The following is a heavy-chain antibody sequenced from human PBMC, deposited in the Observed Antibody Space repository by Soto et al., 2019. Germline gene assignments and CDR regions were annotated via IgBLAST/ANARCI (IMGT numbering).Heavy chain of an antibody. V-gene: IGHV5-51*01. Sequence: GESLKISCKGSGYSFTSYWIGWGRQMPGKGLEWMGIIYPGDSDTRYSPSFQGQVTISADKSISTAYLQWSSLKASDTAMYYCARLGGVLRFLEWFPSNWFDPWGQGTLVTVS. CDR2: IYPGDSDT. CDR3: ARLGGVLRFLEWFPSNWFDP. CDR1: GYSFTSYW. D-gene: IGHD3-3*01. J-gene: IGHJ5*02.